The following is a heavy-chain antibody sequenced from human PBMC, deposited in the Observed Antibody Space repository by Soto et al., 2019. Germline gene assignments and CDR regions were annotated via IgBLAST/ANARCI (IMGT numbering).Heavy chain of an antibody. Sequence: SVNVSCKASGGTFSSYTISWVRQAPGQGLEWMGRIIPIFGIANYAQKYQGRVTITADKSTSTAYMELSSLRSEDTAVYYCAREMSYGDAADIWGQGTMVTVSS. CDR3: AREMSYGDAADI. V-gene: IGHV1-69*04. J-gene: IGHJ3*02. D-gene: IGHD4-17*01. CDR2: IIPIFGIA. CDR1: GGTFSSYT.